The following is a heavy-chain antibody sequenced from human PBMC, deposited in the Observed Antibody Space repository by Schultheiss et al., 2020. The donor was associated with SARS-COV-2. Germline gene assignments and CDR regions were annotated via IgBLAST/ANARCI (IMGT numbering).Heavy chain of an antibody. CDR1: GGSISSSNW. CDR2: IYHSGST. Sequence: SETLSLTCAVSGGSISSSNWWSWVRQPPGKGLEWIGEIYHSGSTNYNPSLKSRVTISVDKSKNQFSLKLSSVTAADTGVYYCARLFISSEPIDSYFDHWGQGTLVTVSS. J-gene: IGHJ4*02. V-gene: IGHV4-4*02. D-gene: IGHD1-14*01. CDR3: ARLFISSEPIDSYFDH.